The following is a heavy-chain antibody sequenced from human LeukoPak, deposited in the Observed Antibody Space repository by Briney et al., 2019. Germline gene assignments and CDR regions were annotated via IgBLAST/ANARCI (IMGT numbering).Heavy chain of an antibody. CDR2: IKQDGSEQ. V-gene: IGHV3-7*01. CDR1: GFTFSSYQ. D-gene: IGHD6-19*01. CDR3: AVDYSSGWYQESYYFDY. J-gene: IGHJ4*02. Sequence: GGSLRLSCAASGFTFSSYQMNWVRQAPGKGLEWVANIKQDGSEQYYVDSVKGRFTISRDNAKNSLYLQMNSLRVDDTAVYFCAVDYSSGWYQESYYFDYWGQGTLVTVSS.